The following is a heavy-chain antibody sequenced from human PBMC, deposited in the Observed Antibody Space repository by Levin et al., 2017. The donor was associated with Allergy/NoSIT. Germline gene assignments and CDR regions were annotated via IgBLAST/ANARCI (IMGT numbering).Heavy chain of an antibody. D-gene: IGHD3-22*01. J-gene: IGHJ4*02. V-gene: IGHV3-15*01. CDR2: IRSNTDGGTA. CDR3: ATAPGYWDTAPLDY. CDR1: GLRFNNAW. Sequence: SCATSGLRFNNAWMTWVRQAPGKGLEWVGRIRSNTDGGTADYAAPVKGRFTISRDDSKNTLYLQMNSLKSEDTAVYYCATAPGYWDTAPLDYWGPGTLVTVSS.